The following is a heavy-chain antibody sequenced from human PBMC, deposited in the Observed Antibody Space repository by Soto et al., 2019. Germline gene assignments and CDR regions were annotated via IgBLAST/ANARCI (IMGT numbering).Heavy chain of an antibody. V-gene: IGHV3-23*01. D-gene: IGHD4-17*01. J-gene: IGHJ6*02. CDR2: ISGSGGSI. Sequence: GGSLRLSCAASGFTFSCYAMSWVRQAPGKGLEWVSAISGSGGSIYYADSVKGRFTISRDNSKNTLYLQMNSLRAEDTAVYYCAKGPTVRNYYYYGMDVWGQGTTVTVSS. CDR3: AKGPTVRNYYYYGMDV. CDR1: GFTFSCYA.